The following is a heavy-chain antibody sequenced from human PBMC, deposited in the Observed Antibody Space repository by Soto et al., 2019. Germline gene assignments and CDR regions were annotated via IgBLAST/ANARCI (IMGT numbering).Heavy chain of an antibody. CDR2: ASGSGSGT. V-gene: IGHV3-23*01. D-gene: IGHD2-21*01. Sequence: PXGSLRLSCTASGFTLSDFAMAWVRQAPGKGLEWVSSASGSGSGTYYADSVKGRFTISRDNSKNTLFLHMTNLRAGDTALYFCAKGRPGVAAAPDYWGQGNLVTVSS. J-gene: IGHJ4*02. CDR1: GFTLSDFA. CDR3: AKGRPGVAAAPDY.